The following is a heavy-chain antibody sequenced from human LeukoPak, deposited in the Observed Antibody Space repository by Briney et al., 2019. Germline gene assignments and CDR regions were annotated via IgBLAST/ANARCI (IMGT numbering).Heavy chain of an antibody. CDR1: GFTFSSYE. CDR3: ARVSYSGYRELDY. J-gene: IGHJ4*02. V-gene: IGHV3-48*03. D-gene: IGHD5-12*01. CDR2: ISSSGSTI. Sequence: PGGSLRLSCAASGFTFSSYEMNWVRQAPGKGLEWVSYISSSGSTIYYADSVKGRFTISRDNAKNSLYLQMNSLRAEDTAVYYCARVSYSGYRELDYWGQGTLVTVSS.